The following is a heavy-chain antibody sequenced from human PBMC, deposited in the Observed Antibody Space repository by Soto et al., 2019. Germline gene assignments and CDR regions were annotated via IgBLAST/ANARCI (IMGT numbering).Heavy chain of an antibody. V-gene: IGHV3-30*18. CDR1: GFTFSSYG. CDR2: ISYDGSNK. J-gene: IGHJ4*02. CDR3: AKLLGYYDSSGYYPDY. Sequence: PWGSLILSCAASGFTFSSYGMHWVRQAPGKGLEWVAVISYDGSNKYYADSVKCRFTISRDNSKNTLYLQMNSLRAEDKAVYYCAKLLGYYDSSGYYPDYWGQGTLVTVTS. D-gene: IGHD3-22*01.